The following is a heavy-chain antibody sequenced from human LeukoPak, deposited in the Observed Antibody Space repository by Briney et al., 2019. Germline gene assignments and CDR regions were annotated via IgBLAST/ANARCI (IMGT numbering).Heavy chain of an antibody. D-gene: IGHD3-22*01. CDR2: ISGSGGST. Sequence: GGSLRLFCAASGFTFSSYAMSWVRQAPGKGLEWVSAISGSGGSTYYADSVKGRFTISRDNSKNTLYLQMNSLRAEDTAVYYCASSGLDYYDSSGYYYVFDYWGQGTLVTVSS. CDR3: ASSGLDYYDSSGYYYVFDY. CDR1: GFTFSSYA. J-gene: IGHJ4*02. V-gene: IGHV3-23*01.